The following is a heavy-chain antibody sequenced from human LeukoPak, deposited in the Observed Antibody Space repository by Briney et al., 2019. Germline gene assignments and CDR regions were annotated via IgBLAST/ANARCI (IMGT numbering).Heavy chain of an antibody. Sequence: GGSLRLSCAASGFTFSSYSMTWVRQTPGKGLEWVSYISSSSSTIYCADSVKGRFTISRDNAKNSLYLQMNSLRAEDTAVYYCARETAYFDYWGQGTLVTVSP. D-gene: IGHD2-21*02. V-gene: IGHV3-48*01. CDR1: GFTFSSYS. CDR2: ISSSSSTI. CDR3: ARETAYFDY. J-gene: IGHJ4*02.